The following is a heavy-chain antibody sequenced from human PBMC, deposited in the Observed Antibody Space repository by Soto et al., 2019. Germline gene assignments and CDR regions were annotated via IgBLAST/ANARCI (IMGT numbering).Heavy chain of an antibody. CDR2: ISYDGSNK. CDR1: GFTFSSYG. CDR3: AKDRDSGSYSNWYFDL. D-gene: IGHD1-26*01. J-gene: IGHJ2*01. Sequence: TGGSLRLSCAASGFTFSSYGMHWVRQAPGKGLEWVAVISYDGSNKYYADSVKGRFTISRDNSKNTLYLQMNSLRAEDTAVYYCAKDRDSGSYSNWYFDLWGRGTLVTVSS. V-gene: IGHV3-30*18.